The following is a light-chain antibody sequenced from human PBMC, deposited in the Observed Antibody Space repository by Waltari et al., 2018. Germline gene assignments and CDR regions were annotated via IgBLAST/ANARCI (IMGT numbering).Light chain of an antibody. Sequence: DIQMTQSPSPLSASVGDRGTITCRASQSISSWLAWYQQKPGKDPKLLIYKASSLEIGVPSRFSGSGSGTEFTLTISSLQPDDFATYYCQQFNSYSRTFGQGTKVEIK. CDR3: QQFNSYSRT. CDR1: QSISSW. CDR2: KAS. J-gene: IGKJ1*01. V-gene: IGKV1-5*03.